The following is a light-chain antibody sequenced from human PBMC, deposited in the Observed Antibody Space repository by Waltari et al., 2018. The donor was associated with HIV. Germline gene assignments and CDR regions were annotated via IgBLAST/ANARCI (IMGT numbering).Light chain of an antibody. CDR2: GAS. Sequence: DILMTQSPSTLSASVGDRVTITCRASKSISNTNVAWYQQKPGQAPRLLIHGASSRATGIPARFSGSGSGTEFTLTITSLQSGDTALYYCQQYNNWPPTFGQGAKLEIK. CDR3: QQYNNWPPT. CDR1: KSISNTN. V-gene: IGKV3-15*01. J-gene: IGKJ2*01.